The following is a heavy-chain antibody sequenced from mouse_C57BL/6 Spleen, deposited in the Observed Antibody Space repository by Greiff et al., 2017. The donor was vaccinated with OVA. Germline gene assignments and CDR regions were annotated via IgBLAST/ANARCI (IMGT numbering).Heavy chain of an antibody. D-gene: IGHD1-1*01. V-gene: IGHV1-82*01. CDR1: GYAFSSSW. CDR3: ARGNYGSSYVLYAMDY. Sequence: QVQLQQSGPELVKPGASVKISCKASGYAFSSSWMNWVKQSPGKGLEWIGRIYPGDGDTNYNGKFKGKATLTADKSSSTAYMQLSSLTSEDSAVYFCARGNYGSSYVLYAMDYWGQGTSVTVSS. J-gene: IGHJ4*01. CDR2: IYPGDGDT.